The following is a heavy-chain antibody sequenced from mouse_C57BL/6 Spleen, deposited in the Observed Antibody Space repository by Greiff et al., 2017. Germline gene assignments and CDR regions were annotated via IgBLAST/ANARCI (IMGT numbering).Heavy chain of an antibody. CDR2: INPSNGGT. D-gene: IGHD1-1*01. CDR1: GYTFTSYW. CDR3: ARGVTTVVATNFDV. J-gene: IGHJ1*03. V-gene: IGHV1-53*01. Sequence: QVQLQQPGTELVKPGASVKLSCKASGYTFTSYWMHWVKQRPGQGLEWIGNINPSNGGTNYNEKFKSKATLTVDKSSSTAYMQLSSLTSEDSAVYYCARGVTTVVATNFDVWGTGTTGTVAS.